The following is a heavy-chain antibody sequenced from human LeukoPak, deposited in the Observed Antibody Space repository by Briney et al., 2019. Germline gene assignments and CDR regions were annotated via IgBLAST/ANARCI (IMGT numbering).Heavy chain of an antibody. J-gene: IGHJ4*02. D-gene: IGHD3-16*02. V-gene: IGHV3-7*01. Sequence: PGGSLRLSCAASGFTFSSYWMSWVRQAPGKGLEWVANIKQDGCEKYYVDSVKGRFTISRDNDKNSLFLQMTSLRAEDTAVYYCARVGGRYSPLGYWGQGTLVTVSS. CDR3: ARVGGRYSPLGY. CDR2: IKQDGCEK. CDR1: GFTFSSYW.